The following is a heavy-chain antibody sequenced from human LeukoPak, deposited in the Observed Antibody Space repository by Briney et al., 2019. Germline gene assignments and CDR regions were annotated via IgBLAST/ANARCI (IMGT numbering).Heavy chain of an antibody. V-gene: IGHV4-39*07. D-gene: IGHD2-2*01. CDR3: AGFCASSTCYNGGTNFAF. J-gene: IGHJ4*02. Sequence: SETLSLTCTVSGGSISSRSYFWGWIRQPPGKGLEWIGNIYYSGSTYYNPSLKSRVTMSMDTSKNQFSLNLSSVTAADSAVYYCAGFCASSTCYNGGTNFAFWGQGALVTVSS. CDR2: IYYSGST. CDR1: GGSISSRSYF.